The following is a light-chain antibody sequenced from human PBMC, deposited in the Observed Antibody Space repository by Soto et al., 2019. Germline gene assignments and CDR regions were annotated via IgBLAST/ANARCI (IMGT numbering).Light chain of an antibody. CDR3: QQANSFPS. CDR1: QNISTW. CDR2: STS. V-gene: IGKV1-12*02. Sequence: EIHMTQFPSSVSASPGDRVTISCRASQNISTWLAWYQRKPGKAPNLLIYSTSTLNEGVPSRFSGSGSGTDFTLTISSLLPEDFATYYCQQANSFPSFGQGTRLDFK. J-gene: IGKJ5*01.